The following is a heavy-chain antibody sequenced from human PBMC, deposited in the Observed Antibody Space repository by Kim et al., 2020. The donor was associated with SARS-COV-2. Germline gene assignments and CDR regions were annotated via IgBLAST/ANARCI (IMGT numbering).Heavy chain of an antibody. Sequence: SETLSLTCTVSGGSISSYYWSWIRQPPGKGLEWIGYIYYSGSTNYNPSLKSRVTISVDTSKNQFSLKLSYVTAADTAVYYCARGGYYDSSARALAFDIWGQGTMVTVSS. CDR2: IYYSGST. CDR1: GGSISSYY. J-gene: IGHJ3*02. D-gene: IGHD3-22*01. CDR3: ARGGYYDSSARALAFDI. V-gene: IGHV4-59*01.